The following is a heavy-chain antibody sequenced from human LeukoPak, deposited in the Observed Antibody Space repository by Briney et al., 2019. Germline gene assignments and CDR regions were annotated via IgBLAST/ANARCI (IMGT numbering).Heavy chain of an antibody. CDR1: GYPISNAYY. CDR2: LYHPDTA. D-gene: IGHD3-22*01. Sequence: PSETLSLTCAVSGYPISNAYYWVWIRQPPGKGLEWIGSLYHPDTASYNPSLKSRVTISVDTSKNQFSLKLSSVTAAGTAVYYCARGAYYYDSSGYYYGFDYWGQGTLVTVSS. J-gene: IGHJ4*02. V-gene: IGHV4-38-2*01. CDR3: ARGAYYYDSSGYYYGFDY.